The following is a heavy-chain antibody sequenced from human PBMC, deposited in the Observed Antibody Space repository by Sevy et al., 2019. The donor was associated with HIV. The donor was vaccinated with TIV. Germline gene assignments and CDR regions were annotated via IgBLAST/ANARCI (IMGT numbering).Heavy chain of an antibody. CDR2: TYYRSKWYN. D-gene: IGHD6-19*01. CDR1: GDSVSSNSAA. V-gene: IGHV6-1*01. CDR3: ARDHLASSGWYEGNWFDP. Sequence: SQTLSLTCAISGDSVSSNSAAWNWIRQSPSRGLEWLGRTYYRSKWYNDYAVSVKSRITINPDTSKNQFYLQLNSVTPEDTAVYYCARDHLASSGWYEGNWFDPWGQGTLVTVSS. J-gene: IGHJ5*02.